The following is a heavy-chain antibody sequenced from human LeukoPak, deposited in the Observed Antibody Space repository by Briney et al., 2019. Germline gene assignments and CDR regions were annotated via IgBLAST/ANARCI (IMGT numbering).Heavy chain of an antibody. CDR3: VRVVTSQSYYFDY. V-gene: IGHV1-2*02. D-gene: IGHD2-21*02. CDR1: GYTFTGYY. CDR2: INPNSGGT. J-gene: IGHJ4*02. Sequence: ASVKVSCKASGYTFTGYYMHWVRQAPGQGLEWMGWINPNSGGTNYAQKFQGRVTMTRDTSISTAYMELSSLRSEDTAVYYCVRVVTSQSYYFDYWGQGTLVTVSS.